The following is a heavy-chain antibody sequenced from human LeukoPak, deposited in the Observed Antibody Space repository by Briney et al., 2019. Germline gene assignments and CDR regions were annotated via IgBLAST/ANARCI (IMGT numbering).Heavy chain of an antibody. D-gene: IGHD3-10*01. V-gene: IGHV4-59*01. CDR1: GASISSSY. CDR3: TAVHSGSNWFDS. Sequence: SETLSLTCTVSGASISSSYWSWVRQPPGKGLEWIGFIYYSGSTNYNPSLRSRVTISIDTSKNQFSLQLTSVTAADTAVYYCTAVHSGSNWFDSWGQGTLVTVSS. J-gene: IGHJ5*01. CDR2: IYYSGST.